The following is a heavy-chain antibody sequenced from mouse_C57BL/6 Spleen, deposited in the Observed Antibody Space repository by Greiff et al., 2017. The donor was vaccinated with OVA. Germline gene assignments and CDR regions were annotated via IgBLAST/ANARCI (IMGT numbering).Heavy chain of an antibody. V-gene: IGHV1-52*01. Sequence: QVQLQQPGAELVRPGSSVKLSCKASGYTFTSYWMHWVKQRPIQGLEWIGNIDPSDSETHYNQKFKDKATLTVDKSSSTAYMQLSSLTSEDAAGYNGARLGGVYVDYWGQGTTLTVAS. J-gene: IGHJ2*01. CDR2: IDPSDSET. CDR1: GYTFTSYW. CDR3: ARLGGVYVDY.